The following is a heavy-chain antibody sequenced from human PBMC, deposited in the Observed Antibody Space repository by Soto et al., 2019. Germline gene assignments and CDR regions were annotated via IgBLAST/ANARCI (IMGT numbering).Heavy chain of an antibody. J-gene: IGHJ4*02. D-gene: IGHD3-10*01. CDR2: INPNSGGT. CDR1: GYTFTGYY. Sequence: ASVKVSCKASGYTFTGYYMHWVRQAPGQGLEWMGWINPNSGGTNYAQKFQGRVTMTRDTSISTAYMELSRLRSDDTAVYYCARGRITMVRGVIHFDYWGQGTPVTVSS. CDR3: ARGRITMVRGVIHFDY. V-gene: IGHV1-2*02.